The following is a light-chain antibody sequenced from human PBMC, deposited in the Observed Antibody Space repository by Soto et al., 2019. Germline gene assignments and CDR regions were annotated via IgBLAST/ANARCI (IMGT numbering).Light chain of an antibody. CDR3: SSYTSSTTWV. J-gene: IGLJ3*02. V-gene: IGLV2-14*01. CDR2: EVS. CDR1: SSDVGGYNY. Sequence: QSVLTQPASVSGSPGQSITISCTGTSSDVGGYNYVSWYQQRPGQAPKLMIYEVSHRPSGVSNRFSGSKSGYTASLTISGLQADDEADYYCSSYTSSTTWVFGGGTKLTVL.